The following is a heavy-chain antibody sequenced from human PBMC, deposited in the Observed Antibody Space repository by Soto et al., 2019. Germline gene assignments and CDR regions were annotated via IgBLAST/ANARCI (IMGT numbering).Heavy chain of an antibody. CDR3: AKDPYISWEGNAFDI. J-gene: IGHJ3*02. V-gene: IGHV3-15*01. CDR1: GFTFSNAW. CDR2: IKSKTDGGTT. Sequence: GGSLRLSCAASGFTFSNAWLSWVRQAPGKGLEWVGRIKSKTDGGTTDYAAPVKGRFTISRDDSKNTLYLQMNSLKTEDTAVYYCAKDPYISWEGNAFDIWGQGTMVTVSS. D-gene: IGHD1-26*01.